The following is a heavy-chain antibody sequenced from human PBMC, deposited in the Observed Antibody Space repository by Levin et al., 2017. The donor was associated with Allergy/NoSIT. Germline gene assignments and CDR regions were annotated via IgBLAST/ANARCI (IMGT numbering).Heavy chain of an antibody. CDR2: ISAYNGDT. Sequence: ASVKVSCKASGYTFTSYGVSWVRQAPGQGLEWMGWISAYNGDTKYAQKFQGRVTMTTDTSTSTAYMDLRSLRSDDTAVYYCARDSAYYGDYVDYWGQGTLVTVSS. J-gene: IGHJ4*02. CDR3: ARDSAYYGDYVDY. D-gene: IGHD4-17*01. V-gene: IGHV1-18*04. CDR1: GYTFTSYG.